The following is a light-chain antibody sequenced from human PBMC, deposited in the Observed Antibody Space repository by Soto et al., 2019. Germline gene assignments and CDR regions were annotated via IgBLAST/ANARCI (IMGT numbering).Light chain of an antibody. V-gene: IGKV1-12*01. CDR2: GVS. J-gene: IGKJ5*01. CDR1: QGISSW. Sequence: DIQMTQSPSSVSASVGDRVTITCRASQGISSWLAWYQQKPGKAPKLLIYGVSNLQSGVPSRFSGSGSGSDFTLTISSLQPEDCATYYCQQGNSVPITFGQGTRLEIK. CDR3: QQGNSVPIT.